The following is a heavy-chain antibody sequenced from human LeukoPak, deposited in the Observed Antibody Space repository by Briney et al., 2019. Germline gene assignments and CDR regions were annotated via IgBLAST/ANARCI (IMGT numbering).Heavy chain of an antibody. Sequence: SETLSLTCTVSGGSISSSSYYWGWIRQPPGKGLEWIGSIYYSGSTYYNPSLKSRVTISVDTSKNQFSLKLSSVTAADTAVYYCARHAKQWLARGDFDYWGQGTLVTVSS. J-gene: IGHJ4*02. CDR1: GGSISSSSYY. V-gene: IGHV4-39*01. CDR3: ARHAKQWLARGDFDY. CDR2: IYYSGST. D-gene: IGHD6-19*01.